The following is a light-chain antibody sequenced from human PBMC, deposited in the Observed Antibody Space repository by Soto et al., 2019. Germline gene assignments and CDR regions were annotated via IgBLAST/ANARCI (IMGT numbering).Light chain of an antibody. CDR1: SSDVGGYKF. CDR3: SSYAGNNNVV. V-gene: IGLV2-8*01. J-gene: IGLJ2*01. CDR2: EVS. Sequence: QSALTQPPSASGSPGQSVTISCTGTSSDVGGYKFVSWYQQHLGKAPKLLIFEVSRRPSGVPDRFSGSKSGNTASLTVSGLQAEDEADYYCSSYAGNNNVVFGGGTKLTVL.